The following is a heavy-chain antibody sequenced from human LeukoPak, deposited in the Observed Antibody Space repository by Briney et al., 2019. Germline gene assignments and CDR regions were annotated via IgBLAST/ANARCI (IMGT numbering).Heavy chain of an antibody. CDR2: INHSGST. V-gene: IGHV4-34*01. J-gene: IGHJ6*02. CDR1: GGSISSYY. CDR3: AREDPYYYYYGMDV. Sequence: PSETLSLTCTVSGGSISSYYWSWIRQPPGKGLEWIGEINHSGSTNYNPSLKSRVTISVDTSKNQFSLKLSSVTAADTAVYYCAREDPYYYYYGMDVWGQGTTVTVSS.